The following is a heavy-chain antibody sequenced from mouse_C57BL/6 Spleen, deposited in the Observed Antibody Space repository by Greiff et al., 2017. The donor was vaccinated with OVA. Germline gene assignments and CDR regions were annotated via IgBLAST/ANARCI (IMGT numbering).Heavy chain of an antibody. Sequence: EVQRVESGEGLVKPGGSLKLSCAASGFTFSSYAMSWVRQTPEKRLEWVAYISSGGDYIYYADTVKGRFTISRDNARNTLYLQMSSLKSEDTAMYYCTREVYYGNLYYAMDYWGQGTSVTVSS. V-gene: IGHV5-9-1*02. D-gene: IGHD2-1*01. CDR1: GFTFSSYA. CDR3: TREVYYGNLYYAMDY. J-gene: IGHJ4*01. CDR2: ISSGGDYI.